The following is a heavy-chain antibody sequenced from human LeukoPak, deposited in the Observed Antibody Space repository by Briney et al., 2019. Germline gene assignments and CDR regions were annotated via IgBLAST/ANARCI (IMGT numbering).Heavy chain of an antibody. CDR3: PSHPSRGHFDY. V-gene: IGHV4-39*01. J-gene: IGHJ4*02. Sequence: SETLSLTCTVSGGSNSSSSYYWGWIRQPPGEGLEWIGSIYYSGSTYYNPSLKSRVTISVDTSKNQFSLKLSSVTAADTAVYYCPSHPSRGHFDYWGQGTLVTVSS. CDR1: GGSNSSSSYY. D-gene: IGHD3-16*01. CDR2: IYYSGST.